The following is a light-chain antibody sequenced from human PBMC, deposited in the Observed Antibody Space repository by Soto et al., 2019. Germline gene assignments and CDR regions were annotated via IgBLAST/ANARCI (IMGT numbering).Light chain of an antibody. J-gene: IGLJ3*02. CDR1: RNDVGGYMY. V-gene: IGLV2-14*03. CDR2: DVS. CDR3: SSYTTSNTLV. Sequence: QSALTQPASVSGSPGQSITISCTGTRNDVGGYMYVSWYQQNPGKAPKLMIYDVSNRPSAVSNRFSGSKFGNTASLNISGLQAEDEDDYYCSSYTTSNTLVFGGGTKLTVL.